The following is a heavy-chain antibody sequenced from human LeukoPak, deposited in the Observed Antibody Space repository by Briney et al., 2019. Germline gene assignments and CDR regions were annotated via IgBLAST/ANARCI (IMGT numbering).Heavy chain of an antibody. CDR1: GYTFTDYY. D-gene: IGHD6-13*01. CDR2: INPNSGGT. V-gene: IGHV1-2*02. Sequence: ASVKVSCKASGYTFTDYYMHWVRQAPGQGLEWMGWINPNSGGTNYAQKFQGRVTMTRDTSISTAYVELSRLRSDDTAVFYCAREEVIAAAGPTLDYWGQGALVAVSS. J-gene: IGHJ4*02. CDR3: AREEVIAAAGPTLDY.